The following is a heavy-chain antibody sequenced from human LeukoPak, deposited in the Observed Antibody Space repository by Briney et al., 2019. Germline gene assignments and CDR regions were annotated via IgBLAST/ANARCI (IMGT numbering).Heavy chain of an antibody. CDR2: ISHAGST. D-gene: IGHD3-10*01. V-gene: IGHV4-38-2*02. CDR3: ARILRGVIVTSFDY. Sequence: SETLSLTCTLSGYSISSGYYWGWVRQPPGKGLEWIGSISHAGSTDYSPSLKSRVTISLDTSKNQFSLKLRPVTAADTAVYYCARILRGVIVTSFDYWGQGILVTVSS. J-gene: IGHJ4*02. CDR1: GYSISSGYY.